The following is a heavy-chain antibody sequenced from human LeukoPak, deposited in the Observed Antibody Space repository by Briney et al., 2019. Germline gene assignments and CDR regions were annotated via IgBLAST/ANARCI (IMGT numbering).Heavy chain of an antibody. V-gene: IGHV3-23*01. Sequence: GASLRLSCAASGFTFSSYAMSWVRQAPGKGLEWVSAISGSGGSTYYADSVKGRFTISRDNSKNTLYLQMNSLRAEDTAVYYCVVGYGSGSYNYWGQGTLVTVSS. CDR1: GFTFSSYA. CDR3: VVGYGSGSYNY. J-gene: IGHJ4*02. CDR2: ISGSGGST. D-gene: IGHD3-10*01.